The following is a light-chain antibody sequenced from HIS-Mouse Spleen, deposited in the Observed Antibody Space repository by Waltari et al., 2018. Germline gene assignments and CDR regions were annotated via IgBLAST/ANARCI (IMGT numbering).Light chain of an antibody. CDR2: DAS. V-gene: IGKV3-11*01. CDR1: QSVSSY. Sequence: EIVLTHSPATLSLSPWERATLSCRASQSVSSYLAWYQQKPGQAPRLLIYDASNRATGIPARFSGSGSGTDFTLTISSLEPEDFAVYYCQQRSNWPLTFGGGTKVEIK. CDR3: QQRSNWPLT. J-gene: IGKJ4*01.